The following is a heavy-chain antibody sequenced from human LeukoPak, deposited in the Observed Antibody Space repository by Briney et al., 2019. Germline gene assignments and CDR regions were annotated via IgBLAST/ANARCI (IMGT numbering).Heavy chain of an antibody. J-gene: IGHJ6*02. CDR1: GFTFSSYS. CDR2: ISSSSSTI. Sequence: GGSLRLSCAASGFTFSSYSMNWVRQAPGKGLEWVSYISSSSSTIYYADSVKGRFTISRDNAKNSLYLQMNSLRAEDTAVYYCARAPHYSNYGPYYYGMDVWGQGTTVTVSS. V-gene: IGHV3-48*04. CDR3: ARAPHYSNYGPYYYGMDV. D-gene: IGHD4-11*01.